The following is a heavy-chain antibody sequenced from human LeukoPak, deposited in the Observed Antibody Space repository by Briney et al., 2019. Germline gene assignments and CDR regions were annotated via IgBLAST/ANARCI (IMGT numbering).Heavy chain of an antibody. D-gene: IGHD3-22*01. CDR2: ISYDGNNK. CDR1: GFTFSSYG. Sequence: GGSLRLSCAASGFTFSSYGMHWVRQAPGKGLEWVAVISYDGNNKYNADSVKGRFTISRDNSKNTLYLQMNSLRAEDTAVYYCARLPYYYDSSGYLHIDYWGQGTLVTVSS. V-gene: IGHV3-30*03. CDR3: ARLPYYYDSSGYLHIDY. J-gene: IGHJ4*02.